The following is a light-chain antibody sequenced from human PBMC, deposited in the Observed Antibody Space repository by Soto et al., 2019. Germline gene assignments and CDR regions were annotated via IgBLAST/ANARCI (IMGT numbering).Light chain of an antibody. CDR2: AAS. V-gene: IGKV1-39*01. J-gene: IGKJ1*01. CDR3: QQSYSTIGT. CDR1: QSISSY. Sequence: DIQRTQSPSSLSASVGDRVTITCRASQSISSYLNWYQQKPGKAPKLLIYAASSLQSGVPSRFSRSGSGTDFTLTISSLQTEDFATYDCQQSYSTIGTFGQGTKGDNK.